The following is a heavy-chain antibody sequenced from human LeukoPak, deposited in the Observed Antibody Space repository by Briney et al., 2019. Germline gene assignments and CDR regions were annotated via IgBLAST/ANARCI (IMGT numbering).Heavy chain of an antibody. J-gene: IGHJ6*02. V-gene: IGHV1-2*02. CDR2: INPNSGDT. Sequence: ASVKVSCKASGYSFTGYFMQWVRQAPGQGLEWMGWINPNSGDTNYAQKFQGRVTMTRDTSISTAYMELSRLRSDDAAVYYCARRFYCAMDVWGQGTTVTVSS. D-gene: IGHD3-16*01. CDR3: ARRFYCAMDV. CDR1: GYSFTGYF.